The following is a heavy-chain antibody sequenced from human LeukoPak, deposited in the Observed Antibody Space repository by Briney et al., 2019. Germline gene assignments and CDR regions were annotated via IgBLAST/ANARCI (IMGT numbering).Heavy chain of an antibody. CDR3: AKGDWKWELPGVFFDY. D-gene: IGHD1-26*01. CDR1: GFTFSNYA. V-gene: IGHV3-23*01. CDR2: ISGSGVGT. J-gene: IGHJ4*02. Sequence: PGGSLRLSCTASGFTFSNYAMSWVRQAPGKGLEWVSAISGSGVGTYYADSVKGRITISRDNSKNTLYLQMNSLRAEDTAVYYCAKGDWKWELPGVFFDYWGQGTLVTVSS.